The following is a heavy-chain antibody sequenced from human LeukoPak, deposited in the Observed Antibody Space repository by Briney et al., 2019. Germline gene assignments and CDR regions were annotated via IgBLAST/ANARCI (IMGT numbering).Heavy chain of an antibody. J-gene: IGHJ6*02. D-gene: IGHD3-10*01. Sequence: PSETLSLTCAVYGGSFSGYYWSWIRQPPGKGLEWIGEINHSGSTNYNPSLKSRVTISVDTSKNQFSLKLSSVTAADTAVYYCARVSGFYYYGLGTANYYYYGMDVWGQGTTVTVSS. CDR2: INHSGST. CDR3: ARVSGFYYYGLGTANYYYYGMDV. CDR1: GGSFSGYY. V-gene: IGHV4-34*01.